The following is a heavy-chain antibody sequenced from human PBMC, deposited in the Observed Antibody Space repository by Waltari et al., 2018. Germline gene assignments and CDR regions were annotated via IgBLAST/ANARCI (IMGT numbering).Heavy chain of an antibody. J-gene: IGHJ5*02. V-gene: IGHV4-30-4*08. CDR1: GGSISSGDYY. CDR3: ARDSGYGDYEGWFDP. D-gene: IGHD4-17*01. CDR2: IYYSGST. Sequence: QVQLQESGPGLVKPSQTLSLTCTVSGGSISSGDYYWSWIRQPPGKGLEWIGYIYYSGSTYYNPSLMSRVTISVDTSKNQFSLKLSSVTAADTALYYCARDSGYGDYEGWFDPWGQGTLVTVSS.